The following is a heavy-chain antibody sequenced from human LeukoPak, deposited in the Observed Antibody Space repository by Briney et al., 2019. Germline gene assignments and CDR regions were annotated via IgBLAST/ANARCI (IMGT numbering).Heavy chain of an antibody. CDR2: ISSSSTI. V-gene: IGHV3-48*04. Sequence: PGGSLRLPCAASGFTFSSYSMNWVRQAPGKGLEWVSYISSSSTIYYADSVKGRFAISRDNAKNSLYLQMNSLRAEDTAVYYCAREAWYSSSESLWFGDYYYYMDVWGKGTTVTVSS. D-gene: IGHD6-6*01. CDR1: GFTFSSYS. J-gene: IGHJ6*03. CDR3: AREAWYSSSESLWFGDYYYYMDV.